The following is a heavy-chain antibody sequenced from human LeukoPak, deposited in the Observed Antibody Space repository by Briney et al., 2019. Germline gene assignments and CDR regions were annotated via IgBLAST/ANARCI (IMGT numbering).Heavy chain of an antibody. V-gene: IGHV1-2*02. CDR3: ARTVVAARLYYYYGMDV. J-gene: IGHJ6*02. D-gene: IGHD6-6*01. Sequence: ASVTVSCKASGYTFTGYYMHWVRQAPGQGLEWMGWINPNSGGTNYAQKFQGRVTMTRDTSISTAYMELSRLRSDDTAVYYCARTVVAARLYYYYGMDVWGQGTTVTVSS. CDR1: GYTFTGYY. CDR2: INPNSGGT.